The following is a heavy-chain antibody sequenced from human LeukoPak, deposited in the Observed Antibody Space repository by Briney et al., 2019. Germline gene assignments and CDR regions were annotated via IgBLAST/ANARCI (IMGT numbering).Heavy chain of an antibody. Sequence: SETLSLTCAVYGGSFSGYYWSWIRQPPGKGLEWIGEINHSGSTNNNPSLKSRVTISVDTSKNQFSLKLSSVTAADTAVYYCASYSSHDYGDYEESFDYWGQGTLVTVSS. CDR2: INHSGST. CDR1: GGSFSGYY. CDR3: ASYSSHDYGDYEESFDY. D-gene: IGHD4-17*01. J-gene: IGHJ4*02. V-gene: IGHV4-34*01.